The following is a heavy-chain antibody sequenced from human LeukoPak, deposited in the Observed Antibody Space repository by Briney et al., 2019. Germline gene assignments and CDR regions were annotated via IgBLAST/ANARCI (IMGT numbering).Heavy chain of an antibody. CDR2: IIPIFGTA. CDR1: GGTFSSYA. Sequence: SVKVSCKASGGTFSSYAISWVRQAPGQGLEWMGGIIPIFGTANYAQKLQGRVTITTDESTSTAYMELSSLRSEDTAVYYCARSRRGYSYGLGLYYMDVWGKGTTVTVSS. J-gene: IGHJ6*03. V-gene: IGHV1-69*05. D-gene: IGHD5-18*01. CDR3: ARSRRGYSYGLGLYYMDV.